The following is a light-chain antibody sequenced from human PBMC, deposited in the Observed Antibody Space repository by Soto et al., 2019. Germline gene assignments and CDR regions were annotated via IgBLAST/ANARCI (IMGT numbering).Light chain of an antibody. CDR3: AAWDDSLNGPGV. CDR2: SNN. Sequence: QSVLTQPPSASGTPGQRVTIACSGRNSNIGSNTVNWYQQLPGTAPKLLIYSNNQRPSGVPDRFSGSKSGTSASLAISGLQSEDEAGYYCAAWDDSLNGPGVFGGGTKLTVL. J-gene: IGLJ3*02. V-gene: IGLV1-44*01. CDR1: NSNIGSNT.